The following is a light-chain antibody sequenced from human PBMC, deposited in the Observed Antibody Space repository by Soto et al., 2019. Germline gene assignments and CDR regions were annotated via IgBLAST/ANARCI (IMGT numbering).Light chain of an antibody. V-gene: IGLV2-8*01. CDR3: SSYAGSINLRV. J-gene: IGLJ2*01. Sequence: QSVLTQPPSASGSPGQSVTISCTGTSSDVGGYNFVSWYQQHPGKAPKLMIYEVTKRPSGVPDRFSGSKSGNTASLTVSGLQAEDEADYYCSSYAGSINLRVFGGGTKLTVL. CDR2: EVT. CDR1: SSDVGGYNF.